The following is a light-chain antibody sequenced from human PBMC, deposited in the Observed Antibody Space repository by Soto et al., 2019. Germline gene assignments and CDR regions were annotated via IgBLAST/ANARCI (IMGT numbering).Light chain of an antibody. CDR1: QTISSW. J-gene: IGKJ2*01. V-gene: IGKV1-5*01. CDR2: DAS. CDR3: QQYNDYSYT. Sequence: DIQMTQSPSTLSASVGDRVTITCRASQTISSWLAWYQQKPGKAPKLLIFDASILESGVPSRFSGSGSRTDFTLSISSLQPDDFGTYYCQQYNDYSYTFGQGTKLEIK.